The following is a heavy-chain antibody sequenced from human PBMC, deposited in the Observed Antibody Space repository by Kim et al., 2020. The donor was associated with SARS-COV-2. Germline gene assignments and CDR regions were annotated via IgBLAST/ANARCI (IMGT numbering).Heavy chain of an antibody. D-gene: IGHD2-21*02. Sequence: GGSLRLSCAASGFTVSSNYMSWVRQAPGKGLEWVSVIYSGGSTYYADSVKGRFTISRDNSKNTLYLQMNSLRAEDTAVYYCARGSIAQAYCGGDCLDLWGRGTLVTVSS. J-gene: IGHJ2*01. CDR3: ARGSIAQAYCGGDCLDL. CDR1: GFTVSSNY. V-gene: IGHV3-66*01. CDR2: IYSGGST.